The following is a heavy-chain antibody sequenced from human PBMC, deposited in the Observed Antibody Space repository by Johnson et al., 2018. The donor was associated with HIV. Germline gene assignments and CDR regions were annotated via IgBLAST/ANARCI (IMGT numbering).Heavy chain of an antibody. D-gene: IGHD1-26*01. J-gene: IGHJ3*02. CDR2: IRYDGSNK. CDR3: ARAAYSGSHHDAFDS. Sequence: QVQLVESGGGVVQPGRSLRLSCAASGFTFSSYGMHWVRQAPGKGLEWVAFIRYDGSNKYYADSVKGRFTLSRDNSKNTLYLQMNSLRAEDTAGYYCARAAYSGSHHDAFDSWGQGTMVTVSS. CDR1: GFTFSSYG. V-gene: IGHV3-33*01.